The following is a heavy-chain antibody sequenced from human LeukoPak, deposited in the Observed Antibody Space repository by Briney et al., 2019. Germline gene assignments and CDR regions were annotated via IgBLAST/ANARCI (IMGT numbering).Heavy chain of an antibody. V-gene: IGHV3-30*02. CDR2: IRYDGSNK. D-gene: IGHD1-26*01. CDR3: ARVVRYSGRGHYFDY. Sequence: GGSLRLSCAASGFTFSSYGMHWVRQAPGKGLEWVAFIRYDGSNKYYADSVKGRFTISRDNSKNTLYLQMNSLKTEDTAVYYCARVVRYSGRGHYFDYWGQGTLVTVSS. CDR1: GFTFSSYG. J-gene: IGHJ4*02.